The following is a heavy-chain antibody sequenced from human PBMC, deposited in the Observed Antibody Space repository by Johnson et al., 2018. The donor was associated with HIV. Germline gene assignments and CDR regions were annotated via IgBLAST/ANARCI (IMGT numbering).Heavy chain of an antibody. Sequence: EKLVESGGGLVKPGGSLRLSCAASGFTFDDYGMSWVRQAPGKGLEWVSGMNWNGGSTGYADSVQGGYIISRDNAKRSLYLQMNGLRVEDTALYYCARGRPWGWELRRDAFDVWCQGTMVTVSS. J-gene: IGHJ3*01. CDR2: MNWNGGST. CDR1: GFTFDDYG. V-gene: IGHV3-20*04. CDR3: ARGRPWGWELRRDAFDV. D-gene: IGHD4-23*01.